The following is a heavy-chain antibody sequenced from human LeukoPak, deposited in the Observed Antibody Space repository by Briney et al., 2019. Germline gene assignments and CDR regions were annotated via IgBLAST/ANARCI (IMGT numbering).Heavy chain of an antibody. CDR3: ARRFGYCSSTSCYEDNWFDP. J-gene: IGHJ5*02. V-gene: IGHV4-61*01. CDR2: IYYSGST. CDR1: GGSVSSGSYY. D-gene: IGHD2-2*03. Sequence: SETLSLTCTVSGGSVSSGSYYWSWIRQPPGKGLEWIGYIYYSGSTNYNPSLKSRVTIPVDTSKNQFSLKLSSATAADTAVYYCARRFGYCSSTSCYEDNWFDPWGQGTLVTVSS.